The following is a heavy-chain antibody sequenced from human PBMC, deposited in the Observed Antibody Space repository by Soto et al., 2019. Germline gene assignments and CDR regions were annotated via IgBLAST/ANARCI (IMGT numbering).Heavy chain of an antibody. CDR1: GFTFSDYY. D-gene: IGHD6-13*01. CDR3: ARDKDSSSWYFGPPRSY. J-gene: IGHJ4*02. Sequence: PGGSLRLSCAASGFTFSDYYMSWIRQAAGKGLEWVSYISSSGSTIYYADSVKGRFTISRDNTKNSLYLQMNSLRAEDTAVYYCARDKDSSSWYFGPPRSYWGQGTLVTVSS. V-gene: IGHV3-11*01. CDR2: ISSSGSTI.